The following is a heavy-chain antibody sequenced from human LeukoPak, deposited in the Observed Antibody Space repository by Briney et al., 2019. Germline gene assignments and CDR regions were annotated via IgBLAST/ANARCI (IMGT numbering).Heavy chain of an antibody. V-gene: IGHV1-18*01. J-gene: IGHJ5*02. D-gene: IGHD3-3*01. Sequence: ASVKVSCKATGYTCTSYGISWVRQAPGQGLEWMGWISAYNGNTNYAQKLQGRVTMTTDTSTSTAYMELRSLRSDDAAVYYCASGSFGMAHTWGQGTLVTVSS. CDR1: GYTCTSYG. CDR3: ASGSFGMAHT. CDR2: ISAYNGNT.